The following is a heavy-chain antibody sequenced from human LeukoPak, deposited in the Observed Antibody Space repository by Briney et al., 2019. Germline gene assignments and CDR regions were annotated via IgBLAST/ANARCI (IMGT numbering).Heavy chain of an antibody. D-gene: IGHD6-19*01. Sequence: PGGSLRLSCAASGFTLSSYGMHWVRQAPGKGLEWVAVIWNDGGNKYYADSVKGRFTISRDNSKNTLYLQMNSLRAEDTAVYYCAKDFSRYSSGWSPFDYWGQGALVTVSS. V-gene: IGHV3-30*02. J-gene: IGHJ4*02. CDR2: IWNDGGNK. CDR3: AKDFSRYSSGWSPFDY. CDR1: GFTLSSYG.